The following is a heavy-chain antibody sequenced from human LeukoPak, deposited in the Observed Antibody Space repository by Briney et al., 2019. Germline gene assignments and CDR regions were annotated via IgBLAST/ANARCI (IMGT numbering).Heavy chain of an antibody. V-gene: IGHV1-2*02. CDR1: GYTFTGYY. CDR3: ARDQRGYGDYSDY. J-gene: IGHJ4*02. Sequence: ASVKVSCKASGYTFTGYYMHWVRQAPGQGLEWMGWINPNSGVTNYAQKFQGRVTMTRDTSISTAYMELSRLRSDDTAVYYCARDQRGYGDYSDYWGQGTLVTVSS. CDR2: INPNSGVT. D-gene: IGHD4-17*01.